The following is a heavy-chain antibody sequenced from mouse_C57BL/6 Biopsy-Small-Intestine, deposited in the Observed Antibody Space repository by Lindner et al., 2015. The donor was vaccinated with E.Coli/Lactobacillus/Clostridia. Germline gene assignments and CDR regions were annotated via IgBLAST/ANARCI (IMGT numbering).Heavy chain of an antibody. CDR3: SRPYYYSMDY. J-gene: IGHJ4*01. CDR2: ISSGSSTI. Sequence: VQLQEFGGGLVKPGGSLKLSCAASGFTFSDYGMHWVRQAPEKGLEWVAYISSGSSTIYYADTVKGRFTISRDNAKNTLFLQMTSLRSEDTAMYYCSRPYYYSMDYWGQGTSVTVSS. V-gene: IGHV5-17*01. CDR1: GFTFSDYG.